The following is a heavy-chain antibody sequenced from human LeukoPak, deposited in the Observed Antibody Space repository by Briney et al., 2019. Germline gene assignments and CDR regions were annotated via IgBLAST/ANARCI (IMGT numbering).Heavy chain of an antibody. D-gene: IGHD3-22*01. CDR2: ISSSSSYI. CDR1: GFTFSSYS. Sequence: KAGGSLRLSCAASGFTFSSYSMNWVRQAPGKGLEWVSSISSSSSYIYYAGSVKGRFTISRDNAKNSLYLQMNSLRAEDTAVYYCARIPYDSSGYYSDPDDAFDIWGQGTMVTVSS. V-gene: IGHV3-21*01. J-gene: IGHJ3*02. CDR3: ARIPYDSSGYYSDPDDAFDI.